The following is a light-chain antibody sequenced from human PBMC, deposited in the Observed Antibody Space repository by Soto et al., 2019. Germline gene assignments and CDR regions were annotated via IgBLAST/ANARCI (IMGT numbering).Light chain of an antibody. CDR1: QSVSNNY. J-gene: IGKJ1*01. Sequence: EIVLTQSPGTLSLSPGERATLSCRASQSVSNNYLAWYQQKPGQAPSLLIYGASNRATGIPDGFSDSGSGTDFTLTISRLEPEDFAVYYCQQYGTSCTFGQGTKVEIK. CDR3: QQYGTSCT. CDR2: GAS. V-gene: IGKV3-20*01.